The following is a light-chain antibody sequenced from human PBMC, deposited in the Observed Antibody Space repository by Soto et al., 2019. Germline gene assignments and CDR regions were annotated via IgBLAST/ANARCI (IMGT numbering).Light chain of an antibody. CDR1: NSNIGSHY. CDR2: KNN. CDR3: SAWDDSLSGLYV. J-gene: IGLJ1*01. V-gene: IGLV1-47*01. Sequence: QSVLTQPPSASGTPGQRVTISCSGSNSNIGSHYVNWYQQFPGAAPTLLITKNNQRPSGVPDRFSGSKSGTSASLASSGLRSEDEADYYCSAWDDSLSGLYVFGTGTKLTVL.